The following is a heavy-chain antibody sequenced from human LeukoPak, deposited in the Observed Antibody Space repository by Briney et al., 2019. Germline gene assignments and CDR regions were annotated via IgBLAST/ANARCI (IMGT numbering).Heavy chain of an antibody. CDR2: IIPIFGTA. V-gene: IGHV1-69*13. Sequence: GASVKVSFKASGGTFSSYAISWVRQAPGQGLEWMGGIIPIFGTANYAQKFQGRVTITADESTSTAYMELSSLRSEDTAVYYCARDRFPTQLYCSGGSCYYTFDYWGQGTLVTVSS. CDR1: GGTFSSYA. CDR3: ARDRFPTQLYCSGGSCYYTFDY. D-gene: IGHD2-15*01. J-gene: IGHJ4*02.